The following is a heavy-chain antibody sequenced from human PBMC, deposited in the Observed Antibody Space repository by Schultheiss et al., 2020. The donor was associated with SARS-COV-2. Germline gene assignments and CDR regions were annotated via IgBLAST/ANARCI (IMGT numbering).Heavy chain of an antibody. CDR2: ISSSGSTI. D-gene: IGHD5-18*01. CDR1: GFTFSSYG. CDR3: AREIGGYSYGS. Sequence: GGSLRLSCAASGFTFSSYGMHWVRQAPGKGLEWVSYISSSGSTIYYADSVKGRFTISRDNAKNSLYLQMNSLRAEDTAVYYCAREIGGYSYGSWGQGTMVTVSS. V-gene: IGHV3-48*04. J-gene: IGHJ3*01.